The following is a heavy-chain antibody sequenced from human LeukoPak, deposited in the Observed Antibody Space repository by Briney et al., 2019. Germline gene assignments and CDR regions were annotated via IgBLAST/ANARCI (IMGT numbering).Heavy chain of an antibody. Sequence: GGSLRLSCADSEFTFGRYWMHWVRQAPGKGLVWVSHIATDGSGTSYADSVKGRFTISRDNAKNTLYLQMNSLRAEDTAVYYCARGAIVGANFDYWGQGTLVTVSS. V-gene: IGHV3-74*01. D-gene: IGHD1-26*01. CDR3: ARGAIVGANFDY. J-gene: IGHJ4*02. CDR1: EFTFGRYW. CDR2: IATDGSGT.